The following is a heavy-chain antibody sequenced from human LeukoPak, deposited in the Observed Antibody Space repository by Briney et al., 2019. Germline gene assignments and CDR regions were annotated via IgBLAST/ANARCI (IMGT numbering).Heavy chain of an antibody. CDR2: ISGSGGST. V-gene: IGHV3-23*01. CDR3: AKDLSKGRIAAAGSFDY. CDR1: GFTFSSYA. D-gene: IGHD6-13*01. J-gene: IGHJ4*02. Sequence: GGSLRLSCAASGFTFSSYAMSWVRQAPGKGLEWVSAISGSGGSTYYADSVKGRFTISRDNSKNTLYPQMNSLRAEDTAVYYRAKDLSKGRIAAAGSFDYWGQGTLVTVSS.